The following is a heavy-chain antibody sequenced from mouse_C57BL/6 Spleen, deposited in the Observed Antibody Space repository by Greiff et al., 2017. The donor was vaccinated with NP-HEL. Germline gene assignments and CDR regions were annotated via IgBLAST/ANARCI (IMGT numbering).Heavy chain of an antibody. Sequence: VQLQQPGAELVRPGASVKLSCTASGFNIKDDYMHWVKQRPEQGLEWIGWIDPENGDTEYASKFQGKATITADTSSNTAYLQLSSLTSEDTAVYYCTTGGVLLDYWGQGTSVTVSS. J-gene: IGHJ4*01. CDR3: TTGGVLLDY. CDR1: GFNIKDDY. CDR2: IDPENGDT. V-gene: IGHV14-4*01.